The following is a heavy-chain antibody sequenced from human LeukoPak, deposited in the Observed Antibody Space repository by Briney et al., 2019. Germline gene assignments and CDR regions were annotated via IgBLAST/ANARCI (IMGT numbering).Heavy chain of an antibody. Sequence: ALVKVSCKASGYTFTGYYMHWVRQAPGQGLEWMGWINPNSGGTNYAQKFQGRVTMTRDTSISTAYMELSRLRSDDTAVYYCARGGGIVVVPAAYDDYWGQGTLVTVSS. D-gene: IGHD2-2*01. CDR2: INPNSGGT. CDR3: ARGGGIVVVPAAYDDY. CDR1: GYTFTGYY. J-gene: IGHJ4*02. V-gene: IGHV1-2*02.